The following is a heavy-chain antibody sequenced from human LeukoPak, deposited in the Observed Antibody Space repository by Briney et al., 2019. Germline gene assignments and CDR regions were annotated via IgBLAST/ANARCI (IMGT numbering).Heavy chain of an antibody. CDR1: GFTFSSYS. V-gene: IGHV3-21*01. J-gene: IGHJ3*02. Sequence: GGSLRLSCAASGFTFSSYSMNWVRQAPGKGLEWVSSISSSSSYIYYADSVKGRFTISRDNAKNSLYLQMNSLRAEDTAVYYCARDRTSSPGNSDAFDIWGQGTMVTVSS. CDR3: ARDRTSSPGNSDAFDI. D-gene: IGHD1-14*01. CDR2: ISSSSSYI.